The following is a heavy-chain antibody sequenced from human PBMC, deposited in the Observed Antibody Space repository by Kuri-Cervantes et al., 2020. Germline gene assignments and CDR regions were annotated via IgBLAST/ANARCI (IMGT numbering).Heavy chain of an antibody. J-gene: IGHJ6*03. CDR1: GGTFSSYA. CDR2: IIPIFGTA. CDR3: ARDEHVVPAARASYYYYYMDV. V-gene: IGHV1-69*13. D-gene: IGHD2-2*01. Sequence: SVKVSCKASGGTFSSYAISWVRQAPGQGLEWMGGIIPIFGTASYAQKFQGRVTITADESTSTAYMELSSLRSEDTAVYYCARDEHVVPAARASYYYYYMDVWGKGTTVTVSS.